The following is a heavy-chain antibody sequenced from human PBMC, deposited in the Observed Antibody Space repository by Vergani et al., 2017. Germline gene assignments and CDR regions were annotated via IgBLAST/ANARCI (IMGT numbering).Heavy chain of an antibody. CDR1: GFTFSSYA. CDR2: ISGSGGST. Sequence: EVQLLESGGGLVQPGGSLRLSCAASGFTFSSYAMSWVRQAPGKGLEWVSAISGSGGSTYYADSVKGRFTISRDKSKNTLYLRMNSLRAEDTAVYYCAKAVTTVTRPFDYWGQGTLVTVSS. CDR3: AKAVTTVTRPFDY. V-gene: IGHV3-23*01. D-gene: IGHD4-17*01. J-gene: IGHJ4*02.